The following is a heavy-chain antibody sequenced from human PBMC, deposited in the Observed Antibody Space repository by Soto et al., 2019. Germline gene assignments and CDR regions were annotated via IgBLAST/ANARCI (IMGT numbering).Heavy chain of an antibody. J-gene: IGHJ3*02. V-gene: IGHV4-59*01. D-gene: IGHD6-6*01. Sequence: SETLSLTCTVSGGSISSYYWSWIRQPPGKGLEWIGYIYYSGSTNYNPSLKSRVTISVDTSKNQFSLKLSSVTAADTAVYYCARDNQKRYSSSSRQAFDIWGQVTMVTVSS. CDR1: GGSISSYY. CDR3: ARDNQKRYSSSSRQAFDI. CDR2: IYYSGST.